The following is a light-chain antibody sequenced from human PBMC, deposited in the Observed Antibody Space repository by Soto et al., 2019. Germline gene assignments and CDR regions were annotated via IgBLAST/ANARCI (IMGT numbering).Light chain of an antibody. J-gene: IGKJ5*01. CDR3: QQLDGMTIT. Sequence: IQLTQSPSSLSASVRDRFAITCLASQGIRSYLDWYQKKKGEAPKLLISIASILQSGVPSRLRGSGYGTDLVIAISSMKTEDSETYYCQQLDGMTITFGHGTRLEIK. CDR2: IAS. V-gene: IGKV1-9*01. CDR1: QGIRSY.